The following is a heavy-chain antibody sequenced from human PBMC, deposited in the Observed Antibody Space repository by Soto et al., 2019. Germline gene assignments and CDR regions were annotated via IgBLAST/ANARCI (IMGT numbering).Heavy chain of an antibody. CDR3: ARDIVDFWSAYEDFDY. V-gene: IGHV3-21*01. D-gene: IGHD3-3*01. CDR1: GFTFSSYS. J-gene: IGHJ4*02. Sequence: GGSLRLSCAASGFTFSSYSMNWVRQAPGKGLEWVSSISSSSSYIYYADSVKGRFTISRDNAKNSLYLQMNSLRAEDTAVYYCARDIVDFWSAYEDFDYWGQGTLVTVSS. CDR2: ISSSSSYI.